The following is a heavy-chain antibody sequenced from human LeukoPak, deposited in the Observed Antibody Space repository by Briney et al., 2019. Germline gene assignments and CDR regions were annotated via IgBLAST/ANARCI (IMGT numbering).Heavy chain of an antibody. V-gene: IGHV3-11*04. CDR2: ISSSGSTI. J-gene: IGHJ3*02. CDR3: ARRYSSSWYSAFDI. D-gene: IGHD6-13*01. CDR1: GFTFSDYY. Sequence: GGSLRLSCAASGFTFSDYYMSWIRQAPGKGLEWVSYISSSGSTIYYADSVKGRFTISRDNAKNSLYLQMNSLRAEDTAVYYCARRYSSSWYSAFDIWGQGTMVTVSS.